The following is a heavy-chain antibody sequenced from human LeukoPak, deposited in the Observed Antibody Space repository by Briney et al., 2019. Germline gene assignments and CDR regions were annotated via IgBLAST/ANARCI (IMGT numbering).Heavy chain of an antibody. J-gene: IGHJ4*02. D-gene: IGHD7-27*01. CDR3: AKDRSWGLDY. V-gene: IGHV3-23*01. CDR2: LSGSGGTT. CDR1: GFIFNSYG. Sequence: PGGSLRLSCAASGFIFNSYGMSWVRQAPGKGLEWVPALSGSGGTTYYADSVKGRFTISRDNSKNTLYLQMNSLRVEDTAIYYCAKDRSWGLDYWGQGTLVTVSS.